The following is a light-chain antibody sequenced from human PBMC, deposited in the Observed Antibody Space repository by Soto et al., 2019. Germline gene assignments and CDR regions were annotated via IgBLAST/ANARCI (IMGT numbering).Light chain of an antibody. J-gene: IGLJ3*02. V-gene: IGLV2-14*01. CDR1: SSDIGAYDY. CDR3: SSHTTSNTWV. Sequence: QSALTQPASVSGSPGQSISISCTGTSSDIGAYDYVSWHQQYPGKAPKLIIYAVTNRPSGISDRFSASKSGNTASLVISGLLAEDEADYYCSSHTTSNTWVFGAGTKLTVL. CDR2: AVT.